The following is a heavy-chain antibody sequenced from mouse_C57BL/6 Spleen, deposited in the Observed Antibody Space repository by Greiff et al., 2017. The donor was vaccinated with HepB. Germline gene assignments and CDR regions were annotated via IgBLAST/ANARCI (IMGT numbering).Heavy chain of an antibody. V-gene: IGHV1-69*01. CDR2: IDPSDSYT. Sequence: QVQLKQPGAELVMPGASVKLSCKASGYTFTSYWMHWVKQRPGQGLEWIGEIDPSDSYTNYNQKFKGKSTLTVDKSSSTAYMQLSSLTSEDSAVYYCAREEDSNYNYFDYWGQGTTLTVSS. D-gene: IGHD2-5*01. CDR1: GYTFTSYW. J-gene: IGHJ2*01. CDR3: AREEDSNYNYFDY.